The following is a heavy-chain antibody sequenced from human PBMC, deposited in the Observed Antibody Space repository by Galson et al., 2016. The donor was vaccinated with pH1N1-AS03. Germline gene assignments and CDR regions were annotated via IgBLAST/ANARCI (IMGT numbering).Heavy chain of an antibody. CDR3: ARGRDSSPSSILVY. J-gene: IGHJ4*02. V-gene: IGHV1-69*04. D-gene: IGHD3-22*01. CDR2: IIPMLGRG. Sequence: SVKVSCKASGGTFSTNGFTWVRQAPGQGLEWMGRIIPMLGRGNYAQKFQGRVTIIADISTSTTYLDLSNLTSEDTAIYYCARGRDSSPSSILVYWGQGTQVTVSS. CDR1: GGTFSTNG.